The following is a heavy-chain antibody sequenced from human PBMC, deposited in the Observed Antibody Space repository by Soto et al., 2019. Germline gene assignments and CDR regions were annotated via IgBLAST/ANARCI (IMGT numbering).Heavy chain of an antibody. V-gene: IGHV3-74*01. J-gene: IGHJ3*02. CDR1: GFTFSSYW. Sequence: LSLTCAASGFTFSSYWMHWVRQAPGKGLVWVSRINSDGSSTSYADSVKGRFTISRDNAKNTLYLQMNSLRAEDTAVYYCARDRGIAAADIAFDIWGQGTMVTVSS. CDR3: ARDRGIAAADIAFDI. D-gene: IGHD6-13*01. CDR2: INSDGSST.